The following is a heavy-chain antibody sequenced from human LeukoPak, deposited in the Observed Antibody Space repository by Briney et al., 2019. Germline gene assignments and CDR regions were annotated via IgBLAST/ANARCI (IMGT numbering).Heavy chain of an antibody. V-gene: IGHV3-23*01. CDR2: ISGSGGNT. J-gene: IGHJ5*02. CDR1: GLTFSNYA. CDR3: ALYSNGEYGWFDP. D-gene: IGHD4-17*01. Sequence: TGGSLRLSCAASGLTFSNYAMSWVRQAPGKGLEWVSAISGSGGNTYYADSVKGRFTISRDNSKNTLYLQVNSLRVEDTAIYFCALYSNGEYGWFDPWGQGTLVTVSS.